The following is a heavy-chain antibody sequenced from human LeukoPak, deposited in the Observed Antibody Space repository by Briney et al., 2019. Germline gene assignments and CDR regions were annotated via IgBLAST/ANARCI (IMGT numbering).Heavy chain of an antibody. V-gene: IGHV3-7*03. CDR2: IRPDGSEK. J-gene: IGHJ4*02. Sequence: GGSLRLSCAASRFTFSAYWMSWVRQAPGMGLEWVANIRPDGSEKYYVDSVKGRFTISRDNAKNSLYLQMNSLRAEDTAVYYCARGRGYSYGTLGYWGQGTLVTVSS. D-gene: IGHD5-18*01. CDR3: ARGRGYSYGTLGY. CDR1: RFTFSAYW.